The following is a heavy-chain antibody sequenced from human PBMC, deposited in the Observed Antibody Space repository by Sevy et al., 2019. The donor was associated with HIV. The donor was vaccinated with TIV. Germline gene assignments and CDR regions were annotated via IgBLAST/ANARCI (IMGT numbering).Heavy chain of an antibody. CDR2: ISAYNGNT. D-gene: IGHD1-1*01. J-gene: IGHJ4*02. CDR1: GYTFTSYG. V-gene: IGHV1-18*01. CDR3: ARGGNRYNWNADYFDY. Sequence: ASVKVSCKASGYTFTSYGISWVRQAPGQGLEWMGWISAYNGNTNYAQKLQGRVTMTTDTSTRTAYMELRCLRSDDTAVYYCARGGNRYNWNADYFDYWGQGTLVTVSS.